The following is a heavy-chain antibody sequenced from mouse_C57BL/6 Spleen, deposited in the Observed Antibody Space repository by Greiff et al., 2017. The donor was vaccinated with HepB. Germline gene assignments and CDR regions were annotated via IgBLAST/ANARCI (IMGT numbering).Heavy chain of an antibody. Sequence: EVKLVESGGGLVQPGGSLKLSCAASGFTFSDYYMYWVRQTPEKRLEWVAYISNGGGSTYYPDTVKGRFTISRDNAKNTLYLQMSRLKSEDTAMYYCARQGLGDYFDYWGQGTTLTVSS. D-gene: IGHD3-1*01. CDR3: ARQGLGDYFDY. J-gene: IGHJ2*01. V-gene: IGHV5-12*01. CDR1: GFTFSDYY. CDR2: ISNGGGST.